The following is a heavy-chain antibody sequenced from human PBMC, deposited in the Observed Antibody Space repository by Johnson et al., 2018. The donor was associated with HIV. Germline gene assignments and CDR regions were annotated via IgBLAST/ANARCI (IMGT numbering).Heavy chain of an antibody. Sequence: QVQLVESGGGVVQPGRSLRLSCAASGFIFSDYYMTWIRQAPGKGLESISYLSSSGRTIYYAESVNGRSTMTRDTATKSRYLQMNSVRAEDTAGYYCAREEGTDILTRGDAFDIWGQGTMVTVSS. CDR1: GFIFSDYY. CDR3: AREEGTDILTRGDAFDI. CDR2: LSSSGRTI. J-gene: IGHJ3*02. V-gene: IGHV3-11*04. D-gene: IGHD3-9*01.